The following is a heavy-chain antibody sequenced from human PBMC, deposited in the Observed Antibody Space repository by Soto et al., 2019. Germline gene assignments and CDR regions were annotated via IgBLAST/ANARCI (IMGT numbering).Heavy chain of an antibody. J-gene: IGHJ4*02. CDR1: GFTFSSYA. CDR3: ARVGHLPAARYFDY. CDR2: ISYDGSNK. V-gene: IGHV3-30-3*01. D-gene: IGHD6-25*01. Sequence: QVQLVESGGGVVQPGRSLRLSCAASGFTFSSYAMHWVRQAPGKGLEWVAVISYDGSNKYYADSVKGRFTISRDNSKNTLYLQMNSLRAEDTAVYYCARVGHLPAARYFDYWGQGTLVTVSS.